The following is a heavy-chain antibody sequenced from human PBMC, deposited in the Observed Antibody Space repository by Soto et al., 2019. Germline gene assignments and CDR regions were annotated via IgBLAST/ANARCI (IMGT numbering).Heavy chain of an antibody. D-gene: IGHD6-19*01. CDR1: GFTFSSYA. CDR2: ISGSGGST. V-gene: IGHV3-23*01. Sequence: EVQLLESGGGLVQPGGSLRLSCAASGFTFSSYAMSWVRQAPGKGLEWVSAISGSGGSTYYADSVKGRFTISRDNSKNTLYLQMNSLRAEDTTVYYCAKDKQWLVSGNMDVWGKGTTVTVSS. CDR3: AKDKQWLVSGNMDV. J-gene: IGHJ6*03.